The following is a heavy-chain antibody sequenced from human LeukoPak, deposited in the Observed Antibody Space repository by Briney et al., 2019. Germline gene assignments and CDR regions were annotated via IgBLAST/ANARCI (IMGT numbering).Heavy chain of an antibody. CDR3: AKGTDLHSSGYYLYFLNY. CDR1: GFTFSSYA. D-gene: IGHD3-22*01. Sequence: QAGGSLRLSCAASGFTFSSYAMSWVRQAPGKGLEWVSAVSGSGGSTYYADSVKGRFTISRDNSKNTLYLQMNSLRAEDTAVYYCAKGTDLHSSGYYLYFLNYWGQGTLVTVSS. CDR2: VSGSGGST. V-gene: IGHV3-23*01. J-gene: IGHJ4*02.